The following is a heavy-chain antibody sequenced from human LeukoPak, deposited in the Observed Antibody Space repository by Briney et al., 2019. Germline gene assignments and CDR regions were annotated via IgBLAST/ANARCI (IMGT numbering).Heavy chain of an antibody. D-gene: IGHD1-7*01. CDR3: ARMYNWNYRRYFDC. CDR2: ISGSGSTI. V-gene: IGHV3-48*03. CDR1: GFAFSGAW. Sequence: GGSLRLSCAASGFAFSGAWIHWVRHVPGKGLEWVSYISGSGSTIYYADSVKGRFTISRDNAKNSLYLQMSSLRAEDTAVYYCARMYNWNYRRYFDCWGQGTLVTVSS. J-gene: IGHJ4*02.